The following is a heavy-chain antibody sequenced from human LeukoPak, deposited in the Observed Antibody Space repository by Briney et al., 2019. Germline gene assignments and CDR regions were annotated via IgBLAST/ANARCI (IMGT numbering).Heavy chain of an antibody. CDR3: AKRRRSFDWLLGASVTWYMDV. V-gene: IGHV3-23*01. J-gene: IGHJ6*03. D-gene: IGHD3-9*01. CDR2: ISWSGGST. Sequence: PGGSLRLSCAASGFTFRRYAMSCVRHAPGKGLECVSAISWSGGSTFCADSVKGRFTISRDNSKNTLYLQMNSLRAEDTAVNYCAKRRRSFDWLLGASVTWYMDVWGKGTTVTVSS. CDR1: GFTFRRYA.